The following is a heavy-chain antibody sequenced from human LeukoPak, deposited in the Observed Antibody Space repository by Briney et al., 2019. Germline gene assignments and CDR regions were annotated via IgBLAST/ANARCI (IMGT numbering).Heavy chain of an antibody. J-gene: IGHJ5*02. V-gene: IGHV4-4*07. CDR3: ARKALPGNWFDP. CDR2: IYASGST. CDR1: GDSISSYY. Sequence: SETLSLTCTVSGDSISSYYWSWIRQPTGKGLEWIGRIYASGSTNYNPSLKSRVTMSLDTSKNQFSLNLSFVTAADTAVYYCARKALPGNWFDPWGQGTLVTVSS.